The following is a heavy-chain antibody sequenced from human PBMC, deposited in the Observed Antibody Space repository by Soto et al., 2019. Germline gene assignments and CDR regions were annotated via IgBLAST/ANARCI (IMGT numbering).Heavy chain of an antibody. V-gene: IGHV1-3*01. CDR2: INAGNGNT. CDR1: GYTFTSYA. D-gene: IGHD6-13*01. Sequence: QVQLVQSGAEVKKPGASVKVSCKASGYTFTSYAMHWVRQAPGQRLEWMGWINAGNGNTKYSQKFQGRVTITRDTSASTAYMELSSLRSEDTAVYDCARGDSSSWSSLDYWGQGTLVTVSS. J-gene: IGHJ4*02. CDR3: ARGDSSSWSSLDY.